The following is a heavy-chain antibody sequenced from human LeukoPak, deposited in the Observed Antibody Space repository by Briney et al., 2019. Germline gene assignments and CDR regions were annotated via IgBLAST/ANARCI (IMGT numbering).Heavy chain of an antibody. Sequence: GGSLRLSCAASGYTFSSYSINWVRQAPGKGLEWVSVIYSGDNTYYADSVKGRFTISRDNSKNTLHLQMNSLRAEDTAVYYCASGTTVTTFDYWGQGTLVTVSS. J-gene: IGHJ4*02. CDR3: ASGTTVTTFDY. CDR2: IYSGDNT. V-gene: IGHV3-53*01. D-gene: IGHD4-17*01. CDR1: GYTFSSYS.